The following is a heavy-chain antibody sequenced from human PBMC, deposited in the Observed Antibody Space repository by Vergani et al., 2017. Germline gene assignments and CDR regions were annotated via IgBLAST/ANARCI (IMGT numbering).Heavy chain of an antibody. Sequence: EVQLVESGGGLVQPGRSLRLSCAASGFTFDDYAMHWVRQAPGKGLEVVSGISWNSGSIGYAESVKGRFTISRDNAKNSLYLQMNRLRAEDTALYYCAKDIRSWLGYYDSSGGVDYWGQGTLVTVSS. CDR2: ISWNSGSI. CDR1: GFTFDDYA. J-gene: IGHJ4*02. CDR3: AKDIRSWLGYYDSSGGVDY. D-gene: IGHD3-22*01. V-gene: IGHV3-9*01.